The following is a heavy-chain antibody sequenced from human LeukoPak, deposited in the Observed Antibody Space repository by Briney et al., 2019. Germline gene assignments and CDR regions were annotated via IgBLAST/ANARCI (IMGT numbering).Heavy chain of an antibody. CDR1: GGSFSGYY. CDR2: INHSGST. V-gene: IGHV4-34*01. J-gene: IGHJ4*02. D-gene: IGHD7-27*01. CDR3: ARALTGEHFDY. Sequence: SETPSLTCAVYGGSFSGYYWSWIRQPPGKGLEWIGEINHSGSTNYNPSLKSRVTISVDTSKNQFSLKLSSVTAADTAVYYCARALTGEHFDYWGQGTLVTVSS.